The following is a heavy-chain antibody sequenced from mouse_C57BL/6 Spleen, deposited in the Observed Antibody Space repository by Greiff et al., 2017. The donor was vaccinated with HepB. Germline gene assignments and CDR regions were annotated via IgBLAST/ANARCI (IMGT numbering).Heavy chain of an antibody. Sequence: VQLKQSGPELVKPGASVKISCKASGYSFTGYYMNWVKQSPEKSLEWIGEINPSTGGTTYNQKFKAKATLTVDKSSSTAYMQLKSLTSEDSAVYYCARGDDYDGYYFDYWGQGTTLTVSS. D-gene: IGHD2-4*01. CDR3: ARGDDYDGYYFDY. V-gene: IGHV1-42*01. J-gene: IGHJ2*01. CDR2: INPSTGGT. CDR1: GYSFTGYY.